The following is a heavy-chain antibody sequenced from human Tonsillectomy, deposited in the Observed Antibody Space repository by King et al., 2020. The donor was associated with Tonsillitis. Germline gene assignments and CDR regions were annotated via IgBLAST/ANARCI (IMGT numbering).Heavy chain of an antibody. CDR1: GFSLSTSGVG. CDR2: IYWDDDK. D-gene: IGHD2-21*01. V-gene: IGHV2-5*02. Sequence: ITLKESGPTLVKPTQTLTLTCTFSGFSLSTSGVGVGWIRQPPGKALEGLALIYWDDDKRYSPSLKSRPTLPKDTSKNQVVLTMTNMDPVDTATYYCARAYSMDFDYWGQGTLVTVSS. CDR3: ARAYSMDFDY. J-gene: IGHJ4*02.